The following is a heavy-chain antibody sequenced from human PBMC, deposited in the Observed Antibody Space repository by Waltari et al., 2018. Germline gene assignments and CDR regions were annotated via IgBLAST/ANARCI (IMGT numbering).Heavy chain of an antibody. CDR3: ARGPGITIFGVVRAFYYFDY. D-gene: IGHD3-3*01. Sequence: QVQLQQWGAGLLKPSETLSLTCAVYGGSFSGYYWSWIRQPPGKGLEWIGEINHSGSTNYNPSLKSRVTISVDTSKNQFSLKLSSVTAADTAVYYCARGPGITIFGVVRAFYYFDYWCQGTLVTVSS. V-gene: IGHV4-34*01. J-gene: IGHJ4*02. CDR2: INHSGST. CDR1: GGSFSGYY.